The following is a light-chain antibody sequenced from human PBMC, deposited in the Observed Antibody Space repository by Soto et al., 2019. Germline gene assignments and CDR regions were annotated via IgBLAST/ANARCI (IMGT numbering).Light chain of an antibody. V-gene: IGLV2-14*01. CDR1: SSDVGGYNY. CDR3: CSYTTSNTRQIV. CDR2: DVT. Sequence: QSVLPQPASVSGSPGQSITIYCTGTSSDVGGYNYFSWYQQQPGKAPKFMIYDVTNRPSGVSNRFSGSKSGNTASLTISGLQAEDEADYYCCSYTTSNTRQIVFGTGTKVTVL. J-gene: IGLJ1*01.